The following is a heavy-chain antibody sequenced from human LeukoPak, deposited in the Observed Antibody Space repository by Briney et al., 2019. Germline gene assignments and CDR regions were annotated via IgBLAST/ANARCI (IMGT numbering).Heavy chain of an antibody. CDR3: ARRGHDYGSSPFDY. V-gene: IGHV4-59*01. Sequence: SETLSLTCTVTGGATSSYYWSWIRQSPGEGLEWIGYMHYNGGTNFNPSLKSRVTISLDTSKNQVSLKVSSVTAADTAVYYCARRGHDYGSSPFDYWGQGTLVIVSS. D-gene: IGHD4-17*01. CDR1: GGATSSYY. J-gene: IGHJ4*02. CDR2: MHYNGGT.